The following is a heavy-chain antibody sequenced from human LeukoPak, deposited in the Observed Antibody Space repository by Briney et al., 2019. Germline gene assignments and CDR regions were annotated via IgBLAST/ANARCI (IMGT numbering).Heavy chain of an antibody. CDR1: GASISSGGYY. V-gene: IGHV4-31*03. J-gene: IGHJ4*02. D-gene: IGHD1-26*01. CDR2: IYYGGST. Sequence: SETLSLTCTVSGASISSGGYYWSWVRQDPGKGLEWIGYIYYGGSTYYNPSLKSRITISVDTSKNQFSLKLSSVTAADTAVYYCARERSGYWGQGTLVTVSS. CDR3: ARERSGY.